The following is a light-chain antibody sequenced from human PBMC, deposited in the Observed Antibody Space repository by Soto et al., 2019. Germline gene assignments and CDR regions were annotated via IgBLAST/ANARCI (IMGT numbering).Light chain of an antibody. CDR3: MQGTQWPPT. J-gene: IGKJ5*01. V-gene: IGKV2-30*01. CDR2: KVS. CDR1: QGLVYGDGNTY. Sequence: VVMTQSPLSLPVTLGQPASISCRSSQGLVYGDGNTYLNWFQQRPGQSPRRLIYKVSNRDSGVPDRFSGSGSGTDFTLKISRVEAEDVGVYYCMQGTQWPPTFGQGTRLEIK.